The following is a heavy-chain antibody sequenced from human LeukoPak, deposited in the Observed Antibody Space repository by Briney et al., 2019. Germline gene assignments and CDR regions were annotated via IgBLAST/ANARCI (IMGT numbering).Heavy chain of an antibody. CDR1: GFTFSNSW. J-gene: IGHJ4*02. CDR2: IKQDGSEK. CDR3: TKDFDWLSGDRFDY. V-gene: IGHV3-7*04. Sequence: PGGSLRLSCGASGFTFSNSWMSWVRQAPGKGLEWVANIKQDGSEKFYVDSVKGRFTISRDNAKNSLDLQMNSPRAEDTAVYYCTKDFDWLSGDRFDYWGQGTLVTVSS. D-gene: IGHD3-9*01.